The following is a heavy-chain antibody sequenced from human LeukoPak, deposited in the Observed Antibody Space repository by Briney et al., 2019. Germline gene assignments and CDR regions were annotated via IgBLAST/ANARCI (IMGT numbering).Heavy chain of an antibody. CDR2: IKQDGSEK. CDR3: ARVRRVVVITNYFDY. CDR1: GFTFSSYW. V-gene: IGHV3-7*01. D-gene: IGHD3-22*01. Sequence: PGGSLRLSCAASGFTFSSYWMSWVRQAPGKGLEWVANIKQDGSEKYYVDSVKGRFTISRDNSKNTLYLQMNSLRAEDTAVYYCARVRRVVVITNYFDYWGQGTLVTVSS. J-gene: IGHJ4*02.